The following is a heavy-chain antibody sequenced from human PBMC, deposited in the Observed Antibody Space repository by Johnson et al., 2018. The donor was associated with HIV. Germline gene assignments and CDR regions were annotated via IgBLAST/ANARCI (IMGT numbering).Heavy chain of an antibody. D-gene: IGHD1-26*01. Sequence: VQLVESGGGVLRPGGSLSLSCEGFGFMFDDHGLSWIRQAPGKGLEWVSGINWNGGATGYADSVKGRCTISRDNDRNSLYLQMNNLRVEDTALYYCVRRDSGSLSFDIWGQGTMVSVSS. CDR1: GFMFDDHG. J-gene: IGHJ3*02. CDR3: VRRDSGSLSFDI. V-gene: IGHV3-20*04. CDR2: INWNGGAT.